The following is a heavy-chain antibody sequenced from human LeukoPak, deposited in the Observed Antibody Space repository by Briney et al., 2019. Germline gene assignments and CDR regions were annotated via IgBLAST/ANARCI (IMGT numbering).Heavy chain of an antibody. Sequence: GGSLRLSCSASGFTFSTYAMTWVRQAPGKGLEWVSAISGGGSGTYYVDSVKGRFTISRDNSKNTLYLQMNSLRAEDTAVYYCARSTSVTPTESDYWGQGTLVTVSS. CDR2: ISGGGSGT. CDR1: GFTFSTYA. D-gene: IGHD4-17*01. CDR3: ARSTSVTPTESDY. J-gene: IGHJ4*02. V-gene: IGHV3-23*01.